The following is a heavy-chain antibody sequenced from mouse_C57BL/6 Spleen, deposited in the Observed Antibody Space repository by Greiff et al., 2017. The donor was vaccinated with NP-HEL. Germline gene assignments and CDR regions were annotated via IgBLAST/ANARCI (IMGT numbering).Heavy chain of an antibody. Sequence: EVKLMDSGGGLVKPGGSLKLSCAASGFTFSDYGMHWVRQAPEKGLEWVAYISSGSSTIYYADTVKGRFTISRDNAKNTLFLQMTSLRSEDTAMYYCANYYGSSYDAMDYWGQGTSVTVSS. J-gene: IGHJ4*01. CDR1: GFTFSDYG. CDR2: ISSGSSTI. V-gene: IGHV5-17*01. D-gene: IGHD1-1*01. CDR3: ANYYGSSYDAMDY.